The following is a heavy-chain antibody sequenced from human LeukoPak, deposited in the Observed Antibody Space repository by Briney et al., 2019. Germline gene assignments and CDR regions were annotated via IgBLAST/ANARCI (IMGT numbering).Heavy chain of an antibody. CDR3: ARDLATIDGIAWYYFEN. D-gene: IGHD5-12*01. V-gene: IGHV1-2*02. Sequence: ASVKLSCKASGYTFTDHYIHWVRQAPGQGFEWMGWINPNTGGTDYAQRIQDRIAISTYTSITTVYMELSSLDSDDTALYYCARDLATIDGIAWYYFENWGQGTLVTVS. CDR2: INPNTGGT. J-gene: IGHJ4*02. CDR1: GYTFTDHY.